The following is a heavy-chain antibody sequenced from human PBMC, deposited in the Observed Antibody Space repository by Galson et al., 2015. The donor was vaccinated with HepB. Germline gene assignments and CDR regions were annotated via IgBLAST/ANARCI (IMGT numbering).Heavy chain of an antibody. V-gene: IGHV1-18*04. Sequence: SVKVSCKASGYTFTSYGISWVRQAPGQGLEWMGWISAYNGNTNYAQKLQGRVTMTTDTSTSTAYMELRSLRSDDTAVYYCARVLAADIVLMVYAILRSGGYFDYWGQGTLVTVSS. CDR3: ARVLAADIVLMVYAILRSGGYFDY. J-gene: IGHJ4*02. CDR2: ISAYNGNT. CDR1: GYTFTSYG. D-gene: IGHD2-8*01.